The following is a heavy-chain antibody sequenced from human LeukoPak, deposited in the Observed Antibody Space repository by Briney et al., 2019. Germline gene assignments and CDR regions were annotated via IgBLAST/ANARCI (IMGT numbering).Heavy chain of an antibody. CDR1: GYSISSGYY. Sequence: SETLSLTCNVSGYSISSGYYWGWIRQPPGKGLEWIGSIYHSGSTDYTPSLKSRVTISVDTSKNHFSLKVISVTAADTAVYYCARGPRTPGTTFYYYYYMDVWGKGTTVTVSS. CDR2: IYHSGST. J-gene: IGHJ6*03. CDR3: ARGPRTPGTTFYYYYYMDV. V-gene: IGHV4-38-2*02. D-gene: IGHD1-1*01.